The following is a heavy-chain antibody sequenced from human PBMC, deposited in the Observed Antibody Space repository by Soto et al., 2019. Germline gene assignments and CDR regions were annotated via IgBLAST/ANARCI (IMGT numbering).Heavy chain of an antibody. CDR1: GCSISSGGYY. J-gene: IGHJ4*02. Sequence: PSETLSLTCTFSGCSISSGGYYLSWIRQHPGKGLEWIGYIYYSGSTYYNPSLKSRVTISVDTSKNQFSLKLSSVTAADTAVYYCARGARTRGSWTQAYYFDYWGQGTLVTVSS. V-gene: IGHV4-31*03. D-gene: IGHD6-13*01. CDR2: IYYSGST. CDR3: ARGARTRGSWTQAYYFDY.